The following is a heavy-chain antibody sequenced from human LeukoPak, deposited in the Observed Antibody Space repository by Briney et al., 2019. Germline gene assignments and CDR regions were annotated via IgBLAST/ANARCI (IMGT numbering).Heavy chain of an antibody. CDR3: ARIFGYYYYYLDV. CDR1: GFIFSSYW. CDR2: IDKDGSEK. V-gene: IGHV3-7*01. D-gene: IGHD3-3*01. Sequence: GGSLRLSCAASGFIFSSYWMSWVRQAPGKGLEWVATIDKDGSEKYYVDSVKGRFTISRDNAKNSLSLEMNSLRVEDTAVYYCARIFGYYYYYLDVWGKGTPVTISS. J-gene: IGHJ6*03.